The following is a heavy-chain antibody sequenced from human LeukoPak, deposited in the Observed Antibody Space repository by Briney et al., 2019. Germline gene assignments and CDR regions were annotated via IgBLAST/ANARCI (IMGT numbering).Heavy chain of an antibody. V-gene: IGHV3-23*01. J-gene: IGHJ4*02. D-gene: IGHD3-22*01. Sequence: PGGSLRLSCVASGFTFDIYAMGWVRQAPGKGLEWVSAISGSGGSTYYADSVKGRFTISRDNFKNRLFLQMKSLRAEDTAVYYCARDHDSSGYYFDYWGQGTLVTVSS. CDR1: GFTFDIYA. CDR3: ARDHDSSGYYFDY. CDR2: ISGSGGST.